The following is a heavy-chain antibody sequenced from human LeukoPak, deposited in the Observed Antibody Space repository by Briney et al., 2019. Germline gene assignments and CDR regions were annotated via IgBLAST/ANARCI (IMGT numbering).Heavy chain of an antibody. V-gene: IGHV4-59*01. CDR1: GGSISSYY. Sequence: PSETLSLTCTVSGGSISSYYWSWIRQPPGKGLEWIGYIYYSGSTNYNPSLKSRVTISVDTSKNQFSLKLSSVTAADTAVYYCARAGYIRSWYYFDYWGQGTLVTVPS. J-gene: IGHJ4*02. CDR3: ARAGYIRSWYYFDY. CDR2: IYYSGST. D-gene: IGHD6-13*01.